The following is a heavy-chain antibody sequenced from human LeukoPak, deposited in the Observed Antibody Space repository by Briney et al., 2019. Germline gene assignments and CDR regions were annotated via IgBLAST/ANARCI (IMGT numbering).Heavy chain of an antibody. CDR3: AREGGSGYCDY. D-gene: IGHD3-3*01. Sequence: SETLSLTCTVSGGSISSYYWSWIRQPPGKGLEWIGYVYYSGSTNYNPSLKSRVTISVDTSKNQFSLKLSSVTAADTAVYYCAREGGSGYCDYWGQGTLVTVSS. CDR1: GGSISSYY. V-gene: IGHV4-59*01. J-gene: IGHJ4*02. CDR2: VYYSGST.